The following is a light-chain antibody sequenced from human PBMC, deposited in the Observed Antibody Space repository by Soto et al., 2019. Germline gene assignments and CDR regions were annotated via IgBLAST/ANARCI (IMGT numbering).Light chain of an antibody. CDR3: QSYDGTLSARYV. V-gene: IGLV1-40*01. Sequence: QSVLTQPPSVSGAPGQRVTISCTGSSSNIGAGYDVHWYQQRPGTAPKLLIFGNTNRPSGVPDRFSGSKSGTSASLAITGLQAEDEGDYYCQSYDGTLSARYVFGTGTKVTVL. J-gene: IGLJ1*01. CDR2: GNT. CDR1: SSNIGAGYD.